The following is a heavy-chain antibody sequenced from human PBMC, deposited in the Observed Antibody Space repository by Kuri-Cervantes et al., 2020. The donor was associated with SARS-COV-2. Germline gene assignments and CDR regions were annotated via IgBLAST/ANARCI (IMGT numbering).Heavy chain of an antibody. D-gene: IGHD2-21*01. V-gene: IGHV5-51*01. CDR3: ARLPVSGDHYFDY. Sequence: KVSCKGSGYKFHAYRIAWVRQMPGKGLECMGIIYPADSDTRYSPSFQGQVTISADKSINTAYLQWNNLKASDTAMYYCARLPVSGDHYFDYWGQGTPVTVSS. CDR1: GYKFHAYR. J-gene: IGHJ4*02. CDR2: IYPADSDT.